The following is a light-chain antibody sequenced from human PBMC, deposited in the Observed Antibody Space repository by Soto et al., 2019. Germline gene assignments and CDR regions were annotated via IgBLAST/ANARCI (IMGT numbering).Light chain of an antibody. Sequence: DIVMTQSPDSLTVSLGERATINCKSSQSLFYSSNNRNFLAWYQQKPGQPPKLLIYWASTRESGVPDRFSGSGSGTDFTLTISGLQAEDAADYYCDQYYGIPHTFSPGTKVDIK. CDR3: DQYYGIPHT. J-gene: IGKJ3*01. CDR2: WAS. V-gene: IGKV4-1*01. CDR1: QSLFYSSNNRNF.